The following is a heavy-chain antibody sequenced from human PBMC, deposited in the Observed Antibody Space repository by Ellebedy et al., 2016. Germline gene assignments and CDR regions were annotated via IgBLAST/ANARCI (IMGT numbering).Heavy chain of an antibody. D-gene: IGHD1-1*01. Sequence: GESLKISXAASGFTFSSYSMNWVRQAPGKGLEWVSSISSSSSYIYYADSVKGRFTISRDNAKNSLYLQMNSLRAEDTAVYYCASSPGTAHYYYYMDVWGKGTTVTVSS. CDR1: GFTFSSYS. V-gene: IGHV3-21*01. CDR3: ASSPGTAHYYYYMDV. CDR2: ISSSSSYI. J-gene: IGHJ6*03.